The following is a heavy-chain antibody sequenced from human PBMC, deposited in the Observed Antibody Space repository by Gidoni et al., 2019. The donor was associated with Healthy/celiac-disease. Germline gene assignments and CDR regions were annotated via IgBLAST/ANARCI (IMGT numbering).Heavy chain of an antibody. CDR1: GFPFAAYG. D-gene: IGHD3-22*01. J-gene: IGHJ4*02. V-gene: IGHV3-20*04. Sequence: EVQLVESGGGVVRPGGSLRLSCAASGFPFAAYGMSWVHQAPGKGLEWVFGINWNCGSTGYADSVKGRFTISRDNAKNSLYLQMNSLRAEDTALYYCARVRYYYDSSGYYDYWGQGTLVTVSS. CDR2: INWNCGST. CDR3: ARVRYYYDSSGYYDY.